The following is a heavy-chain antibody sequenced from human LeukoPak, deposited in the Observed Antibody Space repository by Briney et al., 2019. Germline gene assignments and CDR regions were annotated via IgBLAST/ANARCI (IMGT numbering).Heavy chain of an antibody. CDR1: GYTFTGYY. CDR3: ASYSGSYSSDFDY. Sequence: ASVKVSCKASGYTFTGYYMHWVRQAPGRGLEWMGWINPNSGGTNYAQKFQGRVTMTRDTSISTAYMELSRLRSDDTAVYYCASYSGSYSSDFDYWGQGTLVTVSS. D-gene: IGHD1-26*01. V-gene: IGHV1-2*02. CDR2: INPNSGGT. J-gene: IGHJ4*02.